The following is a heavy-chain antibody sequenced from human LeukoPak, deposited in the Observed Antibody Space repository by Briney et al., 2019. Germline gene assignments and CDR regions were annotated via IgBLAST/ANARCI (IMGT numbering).Heavy chain of an antibody. Sequence: SETLSLTCTVSGGSIDSHYWSWIRQPPGKGLEWIGEINHSGSTNYNPSLKSRVTISVDTSKNQFSLKLSSVTAADTAVYYCARRGSYSSSSPDHWGQGTLVTVSS. D-gene: IGHD6-6*01. V-gene: IGHV4-34*01. CDR2: INHSGST. CDR1: GGSIDSHY. CDR3: ARRGSYSSSSPDH. J-gene: IGHJ5*02.